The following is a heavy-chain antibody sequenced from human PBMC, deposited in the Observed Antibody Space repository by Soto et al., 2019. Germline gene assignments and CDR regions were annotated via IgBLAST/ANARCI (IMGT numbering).Heavy chain of an antibody. V-gene: IGHV4-4*02. CDR2: IYHSGST. CDR1: GGSISSSNW. J-gene: IGHJ6*02. Sequence: SQTLSLTCAVSGGSISSSNWWSWVRQPPGKGLEWIGEIYHSGSTYYKPSLKSRVSISIDTSTNQFSLRLTSVTVADTAVYFCARFSTLGKDYGVDVWGQGTTVTVSS. CDR3: ARFSTLGKDYGVDV. D-gene: IGHD2-2*01.